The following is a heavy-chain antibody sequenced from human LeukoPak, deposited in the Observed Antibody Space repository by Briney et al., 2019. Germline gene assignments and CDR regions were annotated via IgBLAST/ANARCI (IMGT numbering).Heavy chain of an antibody. D-gene: IGHD3-10*01. CDR2: MNPNSGNT. Sequence: ASVKVSCKASGYTFTSYDINWVRQATGQGLEWMGWMNPNSGNTGYAQKFQGRVTMTRNTSISTAYMELSSLRSEDTAVYYCARARRRGCGSGSYRPTLYYFDYWGQGTLVTVSS. V-gene: IGHV1-8*01. CDR3: ARARRRGCGSGSYRPTLYYFDY. J-gene: IGHJ4*02. CDR1: GYTFTSYD.